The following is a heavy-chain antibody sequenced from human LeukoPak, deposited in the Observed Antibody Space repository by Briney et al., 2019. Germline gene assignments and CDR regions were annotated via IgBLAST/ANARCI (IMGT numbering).Heavy chain of an antibody. CDR2: FKPTGGST. J-gene: IGHJ4*02. CDR1: GYAFSNYY. Sequence: ASVKVSCKASGYAFSNYYMHWVRQAPGQGLEWMGIFKPTGGSTNYSKKFQGRVTLTRDTATNTIYMELSSLRYEDTAVYYCARGDYYGCLDCWAQGTLVTVSS. D-gene: IGHD3-10*01. V-gene: IGHV1-46*01. CDR3: ARGDYYGCLDC.